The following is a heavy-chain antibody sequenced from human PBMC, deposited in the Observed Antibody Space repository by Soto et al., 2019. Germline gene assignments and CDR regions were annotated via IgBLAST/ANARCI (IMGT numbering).Heavy chain of an antibody. CDR3: ARHITMVRGVIIGAYYYYGMDV. D-gene: IGHD3-10*01. Sequence: SETLSLTCNVSGVSISSTSYNWGWIRQPPGKGLEWIGTLDYSGTAHYNPSLKSRINISADPSKNQVSLTLTSVTAADTAVYYCARHITMVRGVIIGAYYYYGMDVWGQGTTVTVSS. J-gene: IGHJ6*02. CDR2: LDYSGTA. CDR1: GVSISSTSYN. V-gene: IGHV4-39*01.